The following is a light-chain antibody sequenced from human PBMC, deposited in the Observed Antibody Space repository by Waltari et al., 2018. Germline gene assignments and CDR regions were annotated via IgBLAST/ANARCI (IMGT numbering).Light chain of an antibody. CDR1: SSDVGFYNY. Sequence: QSALTQPASVSGSPGQSITISCTGTSSDVGFYNYVSWYQQHPGKAPKLMIYDVSERPSEVSNRFSGSKSGNTASLTISGLQADDEADYYCNSYTGSSSWVFGGGTKLTV. CDR3: NSYTGSSSWV. V-gene: IGLV2-14*01. J-gene: IGLJ3*02. CDR2: DVS.